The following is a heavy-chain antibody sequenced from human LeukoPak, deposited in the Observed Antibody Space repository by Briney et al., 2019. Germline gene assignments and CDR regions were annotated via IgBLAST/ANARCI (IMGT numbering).Heavy chain of an antibody. CDR3: ARERIVAGTGTFDS. D-gene: IGHD6-19*01. V-gene: IGHV1-2*02. CDR2: INPNSGGT. J-gene: IGHJ4*02. CDR1: GYTFSGYY. Sequence: ASVKVSCKTSGYTFSGYYLNWVRQAPGQGLEWMGWINPNSGGTNYAQEFQGRVTLTTDTSTSTAYMELRSLRSDDTAVYYCARERIVAGTGTFDSWGQGTLVTVSS.